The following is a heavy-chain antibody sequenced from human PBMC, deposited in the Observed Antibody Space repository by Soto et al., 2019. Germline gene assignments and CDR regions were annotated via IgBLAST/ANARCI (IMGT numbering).Heavy chain of an antibody. V-gene: IGHV1-2*02. J-gene: IGHJ4*02. CDR3: ARDHFSEWRYSSGWYFDY. Sequence: ASVKVSCKASGYTLTGYYMHWVRQAPGQGLEWMGWINPNSGGTNYAQKFQGRVTMTRDTSISTAYMELSRLRSDDTAVYYCARDHFSEWRYSSGWYFDYWGQGTLVTVSS. CDR1: GYTLTGYY. D-gene: IGHD6-19*01. CDR2: INPNSGGT.